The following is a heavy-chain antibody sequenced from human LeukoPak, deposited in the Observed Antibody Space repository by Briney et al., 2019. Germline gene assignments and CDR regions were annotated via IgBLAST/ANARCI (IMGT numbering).Heavy chain of an antibody. D-gene: IGHD2/OR15-2a*01. CDR2: IYTSGST. CDR3: AATAGISRHYYYTVWTS. Sequence: SETLSLTCTVSGGSISSYYWSWIRQPAGKGLEWIGRIYTSGSTNYNPSLKSRVTMSVDTSKNQFSLKLSSVTAADTAVYYCAATAGISRHYYYTVWTSGAKGPRSPSP. V-gene: IGHV4-4*07. CDR1: GGSISSYY. J-gene: IGHJ6*02.